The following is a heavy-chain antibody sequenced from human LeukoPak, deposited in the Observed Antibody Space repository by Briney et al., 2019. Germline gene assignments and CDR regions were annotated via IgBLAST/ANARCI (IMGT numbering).Heavy chain of an antibody. CDR2: IYYSGGT. Sequence: PSETLSLTCTVSGGSISSYYWSWIRQPPGKGLEWIGYIYYSGGTNYNPSLKSRVTISVDTSKNQFSLKLSSVTAADTAVYYCARGQPPHYSSGWVYYYYYGMDVWGQGTTVTVSS. V-gene: IGHV4-59*01. D-gene: IGHD6-19*01. CDR1: GGSISSYY. CDR3: ARGQPPHYSSGWVYYYYYGMDV. J-gene: IGHJ6*02.